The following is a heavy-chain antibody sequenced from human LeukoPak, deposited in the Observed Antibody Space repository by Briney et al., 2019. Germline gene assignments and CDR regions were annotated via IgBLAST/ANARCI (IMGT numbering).Heavy chain of an antibody. D-gene: IGHD2-2*01. Sequence: SVKVSCKASGGTFASYAISWVRQAPGQGLERMGGIIPIFGTANYAQKFQGRVTITADESTSTAYMELSSLRSEDTAVYYCARDSLEIVVVPAASDVGYYYMDVWGKGTTVTVS. CDR2: IIPIFGTA. V-gene: IGHV1-69*13. J-gene: IGHJ6*03. CDR1: GGTFASYA. CDR3: ARDSLEIVVVPAASDVGYYYMDV.